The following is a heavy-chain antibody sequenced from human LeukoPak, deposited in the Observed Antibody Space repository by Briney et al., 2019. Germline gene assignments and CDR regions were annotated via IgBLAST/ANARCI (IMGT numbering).Heavy chain of an antibody. J-gene: IGHJ4*02. V-gene: IGHV3-7*01. CDR3: TRRLDD. Sequence: GGSLRLSCAASGFSFNSDWMDWVRQAPGKGLEWVANIKHDESEKNYLDSVKGRFTISRDNAQNSLYLQMSGLRVEDTAVYYCTRRLDDWGQGTLVTVSS. D-gene: IGHD3-16*01. CDR1: GFSFNSDW. CDR2: IKHDESEK.